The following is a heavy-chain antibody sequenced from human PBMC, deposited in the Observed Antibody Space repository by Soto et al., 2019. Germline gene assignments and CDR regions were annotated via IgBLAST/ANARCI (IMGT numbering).Heavy chain of an antibody. CDR2: ISWNSGSI. CDR3: AKDRVRVAASRYYFDY. Sequence: SLRLAGAASGFTFEDDAIHGVRQAPGKGLEWVSGISWNSGSIGYADSVKGRFTSSRDNAKNSLYLQMNSLRAEDTALYYCAKDRVRVAASRYYFDYWGQGTLVTVSS. V-gene: IGHV3-9*01. CDR1: GFTFEDDA. J-gene: IGHJ4*02. D-gene: IGHD2-15*01.